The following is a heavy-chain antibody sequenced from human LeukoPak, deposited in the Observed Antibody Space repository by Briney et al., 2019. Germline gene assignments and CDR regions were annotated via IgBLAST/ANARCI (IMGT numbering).Heavy chain of an antibody. Sequence: GGSLRLSCTASGFTFTDYGMHWVRQAPGKGLEWVAFIRYDGSNKYYADSVKGRFTISRDNSKNTLYLQMNSLRDEDTAVYYCAHGDSNGRSTSIVDYWGQGTLVTVSS. J-gene: IGHJ4*02. CDR2: IRYDGSNK. V-gene: IGHV3-30*02. CDR3: AHGDSNGRSTSIVDY. D-gene: IGHD3-22*01. CDR1: GFTFTDYG.